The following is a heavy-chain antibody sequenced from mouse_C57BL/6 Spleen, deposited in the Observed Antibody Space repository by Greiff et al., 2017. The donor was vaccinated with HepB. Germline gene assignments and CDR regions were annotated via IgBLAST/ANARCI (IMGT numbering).Heavy chain of an antibody. CDR1: GYTFTSYW. D-gene: IGHD2-5*01. V-gene: IGHV1-52*01. CDR2: IDPSDSET. CDR3: ARSVYYSNYGFAY. J-gene: IGHJ3*01. Sequence: QVQLQQPGAELVRPGSSVKLSCKASGYTFTSYWMHWVKQRPIQGLEWIGNIDPSDSETHYNQKFKDKATLTVDKSSSTAYMQLSSLTSEDSAVYYCARSVYYSNYGFAYWGQGTLVTVSA.